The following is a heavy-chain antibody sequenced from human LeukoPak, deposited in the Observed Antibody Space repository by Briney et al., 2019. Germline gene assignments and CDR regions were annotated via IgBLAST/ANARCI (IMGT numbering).Heavy chain of an antibody. CDR3: ARLNYFDSSGSYFRDY. CDR1: GGSISGHY. CDR2: IYYSGTT. V-gene: IGHV4-59*11. D-gene: IGHD3-22*01. Sequence: PSETLSLTCTVSGGSISGHYWSWIRQPPGKGLEWIGYIYYSGTTNYNPSLKSRVTISLDTSKNQFSMKLSSVTAADTAVYYCARLNYFDSSGSYFRDYWGQGTLVTVPS. J-gene: IGHJ4*02.